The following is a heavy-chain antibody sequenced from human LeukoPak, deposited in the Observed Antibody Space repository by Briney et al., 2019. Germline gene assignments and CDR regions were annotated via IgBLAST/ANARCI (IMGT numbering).Heavy chain of an antibody. CDR3: ARGRVRDAFDI. V-gene: IGHV4-34*01. J-gene: IGHJ3*02. Sequence: SSETLSLTCAVYGGSSSGYYWSWIRQPPGKGLEWIGEINHSGSTNYNPSLKSRVTISVDTSKNQFSLRLSSVTAADTAVYYCARGRVRDAFDIWGQGTMVTVSS. CDR2: INHSGST. D-gene: IGHD3-16*02. CDR1: GGSSSGYY.